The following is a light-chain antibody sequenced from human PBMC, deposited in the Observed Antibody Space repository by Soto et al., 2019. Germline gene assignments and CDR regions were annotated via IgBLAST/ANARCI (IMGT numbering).Light chain of an antibody. CDR3: PTWGSGIVV. CDR2: LNSDGSH. CDR1: SGHSNYA. J-gene: IGLJ2*01. V-gene: IGLV4-69*01. Sequence: QLVLTQSPSASASLGASVKLTCTLSSGHSNYAIAWHQQQSEKGPRYLMKLNSDGSHSKGDGIPDRFSGSSSGAERYLTISRLQSEDEADYYCPTWGSGIVVFGGGTQLTVL.